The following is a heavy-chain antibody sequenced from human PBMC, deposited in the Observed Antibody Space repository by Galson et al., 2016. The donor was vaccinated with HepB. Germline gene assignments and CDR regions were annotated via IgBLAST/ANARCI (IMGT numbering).Heavy chain of an antibody. V-gene: IGHV2-70*20. CDR1: GFSLTHTGMC. CDR2: IAWDDDK. CDR3: ARTPHRRTFCGYFDY. J-gene: IGHJ4*02. D-gene: IGHD2-21*01. Sequence: PALVKRTQTLTLTCTFSGFSLTHTGMCVSWVSQPPGQALEWLALIAWDDDKYYSTTMETRLTITKDPSKNQVVLRTTNMDPVDTATYYCARTPHRRTFCGYFDYWGLGALVTVSS.